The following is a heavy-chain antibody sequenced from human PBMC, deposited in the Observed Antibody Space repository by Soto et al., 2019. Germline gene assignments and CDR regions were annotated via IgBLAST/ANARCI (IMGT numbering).Heavy chain of an antibody. V-gene: IGHV4-59*01. CDR3: ARDHRLNVDTAHAFDI. Sequence: PSETLSLTCTVSGGSISSFYWNWIRQPPGKGLEWIGYLYYSGSTSYNPSLKSRVTISVDTSKNQFSLKLRSVTAADTAVHYCARDHRLNVDTAHAFDIWGQGTMVTVSS. D-gene: IGHD5-18*01. J-gene: IGHJ3*02. CDR1: GGSISSFY. CDR2: LYYSGST.